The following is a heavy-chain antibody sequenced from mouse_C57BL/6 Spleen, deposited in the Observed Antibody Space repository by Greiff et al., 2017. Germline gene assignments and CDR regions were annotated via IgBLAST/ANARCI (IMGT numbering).Heavy chain of an antibody. CDR3: VRQGTVVATDYFDY. D-gene: IGHD1-1*01. CDR1: GFSFNTYA. CDR2: IRSKSNNYAT. Sequence: EVKLVESGGGLVQPKGSLKLSCAASGFSFNTYAMNWVRQAPGKGLEWVARIRSKSNNYATYYADSVKDRFTISRDDSESMLYLQMNNLKTEDTAMYYCVRQGTVVATDYFDYWGQGTTLTVSS. J-gene: IGHJ2*01. V-gene: IGHV10-1*01.